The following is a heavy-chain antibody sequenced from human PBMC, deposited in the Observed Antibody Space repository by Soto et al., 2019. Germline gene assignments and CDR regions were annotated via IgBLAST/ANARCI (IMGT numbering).Heavy chain of an antibody. CDR1: GGSFVDYY. V-gene: IGHV4-34*01. CDR2: INHSGST. J-gene: IGHJ4*02. Sequence: SETLSLTCAVYGGSFVDYYWSWIRQPPGKGLEWIGEINHSGSTNYNPSLKSRVTISVDTSKNQFSLKLSSVTAADTAVYYCARERKNHIAAAGTCYFDYWGQGTLVTVSS. D-gene: IGHD6-13*01. CDR3: ARERKNHIAAAGTCYFDY.